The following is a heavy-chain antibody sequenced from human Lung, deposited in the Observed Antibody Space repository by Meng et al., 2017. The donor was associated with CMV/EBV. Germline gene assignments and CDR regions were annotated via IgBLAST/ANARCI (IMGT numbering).Heavy chain of an antibody. CDR3: VRGLYYLAGDGYYHDF. CDR1: GSIISGNDC. D-gene: IGHD2-21*01. J-gene: IGHJ4*02. CDR2: IRYSRDT. V-gene: IGHV4-30-4*01. Sequence: GSIISGNDCWRLLRVPAGKGLGWVGYIRYSRDTYSIPSLQSRLTVTFDTSKNKFSLRLTSVTAADTAVYYCVRGLYYLAGDGYYHDFWGPGTLVTVSS.